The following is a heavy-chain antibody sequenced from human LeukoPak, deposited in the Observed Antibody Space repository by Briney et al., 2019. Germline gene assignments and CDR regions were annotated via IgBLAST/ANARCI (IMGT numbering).Heavy chain of an antibody. Sequence: SETLSLTCAVYGVSFSGYYWSWIRQPPGKGLEWIGEINHSGSTNYNPSLKSRVTISVDTSKNQFSLKLSSVTAADTAVYYCARAGAGLLRYYYGMDVWGQGTTVTVSS. D-gene: IGHD2-15*01. CDR1: GVSFSGYY. CDR3: ARAGAGLLRYYYGMDV. J-gene: IGHJ6*02. CDR2: INHSGST. V-gene: IGHV4-34*01.